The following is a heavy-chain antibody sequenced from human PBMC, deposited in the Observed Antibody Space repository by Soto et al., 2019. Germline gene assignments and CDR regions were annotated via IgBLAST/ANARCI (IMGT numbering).Heavy chain of an antibody. CDR2: IIPIFGTA. CDR1: GGTFSSYA. Sequence: SVKVSCKASGGTFSSYAISWVRQAPGQGLEWMGGIIPIFGTANYAQKFQGRVTITADESTSTAYMELSSLRSEDTAVYYCARAGLYYYDSSGYSNDYWGQGALVTVSS. J-gene: IGHJ4*02. V-gene: IGHV1-69*13. D-gene: IGHD3-22*01. CDR3: ARAGLYYYDSSGYSNDY.